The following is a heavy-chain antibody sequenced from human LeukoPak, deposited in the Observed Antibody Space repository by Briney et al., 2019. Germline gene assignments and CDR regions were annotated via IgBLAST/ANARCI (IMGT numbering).Heavy chain of an antibody. J-gene: IGHJ4*02. CDR3: ARVPPVDYYDTSGYYHDLDY. CDR1: GFTFSSCN. D-gene: IGHD3-22*01. Sequence: GGSLRLSCAASGFTFSSCNMNWVRQAPGKGLEWVSSVSGSSSHIFYADSVKGRFTISRDNAKNSLYLQMRSLRAEDTAVYYCARVPPVDYYDTSGYYHDLDYWGQGTLVTVSS. CDR2: VSGSSSHI. V-gene: IGHV3-21*01.